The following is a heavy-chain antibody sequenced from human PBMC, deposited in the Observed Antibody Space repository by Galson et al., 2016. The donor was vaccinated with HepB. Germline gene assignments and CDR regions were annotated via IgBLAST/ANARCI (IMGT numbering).Heavy chain of an antibody. CDR1: GYSFTNFW. CDR2: IYPRDSDT. Sequence: QSGAEVKKPGESLKISCKGSGYSFTNFWIAWVRQMPGKGPEWMGIIYPRDSDTRYSPSFQGRVTISADKSINTAYLQWSSLKASDTAMYYCARHGGSYYTGNHFWGQGTLVTVSS. V-gene: IGHV5-51*01. CDR3: ARHGGSYYTGNHF. D-gene: IGHD1-26*01. J-gene: IGHJ4*02.